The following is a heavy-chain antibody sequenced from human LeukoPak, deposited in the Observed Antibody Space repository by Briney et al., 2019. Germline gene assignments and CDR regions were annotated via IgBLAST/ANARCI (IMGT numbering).Heavy chain of an antibody. Sequence: SETLSLTCTVSGGSISSYYWSWIRQPAGKGLEWIGRIYTSGSTNYNPSLKSRVTMSVDTSKNQFSLKLSSVTAADTAVYYCARDAYYYDSSGYFPGFDYWGQGTLVTVSS. CDR2: IYTSGST. V-gene: IGHV4-4*07. J-gene: IGHJ4*02. D-gene: IGHD3-22*01. CDR1: GGSISSYY. CDR3: ARDAYYYDSSGYFPGFDY.